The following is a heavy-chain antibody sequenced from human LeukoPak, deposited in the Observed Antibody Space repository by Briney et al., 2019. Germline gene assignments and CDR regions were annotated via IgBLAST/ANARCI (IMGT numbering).Heavy chain of an antibody. CDR2: IKSKSDGGTT. CDR3: ATPGVEVAAKFDY. V-gene: IGHV3-15*01. Sequence: GGSLRLSCAASGFTFTNAWMSWVRQAPGTGLEWVGRIKSKSDGGTTDYAAPVKGRFTISRDDSQNTVYLQMNSLKTEDTAVYYCATPGVEVAAKFDYWGQGALVTVSS. CDR1: GFTFTNAW. J-gene: IGHJ4*02. D-gene: IGHD2-15*01.